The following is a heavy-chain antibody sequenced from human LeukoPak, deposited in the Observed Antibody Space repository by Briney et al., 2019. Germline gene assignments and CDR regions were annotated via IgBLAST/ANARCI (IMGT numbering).Heavy chain of an antibody. CDR1: GYSFTNYW. D-gene: IGHD3-22*01. CDR3: ARRHDNSGFFVF. V-gene: IGHV5-51*01. Sequence: GESLKISCKGSGYSFTNYWIGWVRQMPGEGLERMGIIYPGNSDTRYSPSFQGQVTISADKSITTAYLQWSSLKASDTAMYYCARRHDNSGFFVFWGQGTLVTVSS. J-gene: IGHJ4*02. CDR2: IYPGNSDT.